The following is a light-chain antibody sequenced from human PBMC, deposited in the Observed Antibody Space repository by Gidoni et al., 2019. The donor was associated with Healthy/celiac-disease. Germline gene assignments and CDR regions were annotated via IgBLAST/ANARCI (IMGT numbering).Light chain of an antibody. V-gene: IGKV1-27*01. CDR1: QGISNY. Sequence: DIQMTQSPSSLSASVGDRVTITCRASQGISNYLDWYQQKPGKVPKLLIYAASTLHSGVPSRFSGSGSGTDFTLTISSLQPEDVATYYCQKYNSAPMYTFGQXTKLEIK. CDR2: AAS. J-gene: IGKJ2*01. CDR3: QKYNSAPMYT.